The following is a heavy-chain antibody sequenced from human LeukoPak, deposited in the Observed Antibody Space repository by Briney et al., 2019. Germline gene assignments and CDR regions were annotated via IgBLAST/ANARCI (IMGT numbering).Heavy chain of an antibody. CDR1: GLTFSDHA. V-gene: IGHV3-30-3*01. CDR3: ARDLGSYGWGNHSDY. CDR2: ISYDGNYN. D-gene: IGHD3-16*01. Sequence: PGTSLRPSCAASGLTFSDHAMHWVRQAPGKGLEWLGVISYDGNYNHYADSVKGRFTVSRDSSKNTVYLHMSSLKPEDTAVYYCARDLGSYGWGNHSDYWGQGTLVTVSS. J-gene: IGHJ4*02.